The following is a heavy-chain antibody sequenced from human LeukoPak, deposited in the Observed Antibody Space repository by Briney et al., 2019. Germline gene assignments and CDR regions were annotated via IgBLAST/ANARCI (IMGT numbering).Heavy chain of an antibody. CDR3: AKDRGGGYLDIDY. CDR1: GFTFNNYV. Sequence: GGSLRLSCAASGFTFNNYVMGWVRQAPGKGLEWVSAIGYATYTTYYEDSVRGRFTISRDNSGSMLYLQMNNLRVEDTAVYYCAKDRGGGYLDIDYWGQGTLVSVSS. V-gene: IGHV3-23*01. D-gene: IGHD5-24*01. J-gene: IGHJ4*02. CDR2: IGYATYTT.